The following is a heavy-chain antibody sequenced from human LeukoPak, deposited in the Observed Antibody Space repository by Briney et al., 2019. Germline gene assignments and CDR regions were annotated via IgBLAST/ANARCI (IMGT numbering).Heavy chain of an antibody. CDR3: ARTYYDFWSGGEGGSYYYYYMDV. D-gene: IGHD3-3*01. Sequence: ASVKVSCKASGGTFSSYAISWVRQAPGQGLEWVGGIIPVFGTANYAQKFQGRVTITTDESTSTAYMELSSLRSEDTAVYYCARTYYDFWSGGEGGSYYYYYMDVWGKGTTVTVSS. CDR1: GGTFSSYA. V-gene: IGHV1-69*05. CDR2: IIPVFGTA. J-gene: IGHJ6*03.